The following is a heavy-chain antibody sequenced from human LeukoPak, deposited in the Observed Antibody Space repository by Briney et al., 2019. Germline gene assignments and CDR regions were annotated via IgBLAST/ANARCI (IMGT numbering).Heavy chain of an antibody. CDR2: LSSDTTNK. D-gene: IGHD1-26*01. V-gene: IGHV3-21*04. J-gene: IGHJ4*02. CDR1: GFAFRFHA. CDR3: ARYVGAIDY. Sequence: GGSLRLSCAASGFAFRFHAMNWVRQSPGKGLEWISYLSSDTTNKYYADSVKGRFTISRDNAKNSLFLQMNSLRAEDTAIYYCARYVGAIDYWGQGTLVTVSS.